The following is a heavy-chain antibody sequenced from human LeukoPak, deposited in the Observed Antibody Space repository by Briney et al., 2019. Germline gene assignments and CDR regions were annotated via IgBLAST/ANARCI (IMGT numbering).Heavy chain of an antibody. CDR3: ARGGQTAMVTRYYYYYTDV. CDR1: GGTFSSYA. CDR2: IIPIFGTA. D-gene: IGHD5-18*01. Sequence: SVKVSCKASGGTFSSYAISWVRQAPGQGLEWMGGIIPIFGTANYAQKFQGRVTITADESTSTAYMELSSLRSEDTAVYYCARGGQTAMVTRYYYYYTDVWGKGTTVTVSS. V-gene: IGHV1-69*13. J-gene: IGHJ6*03.